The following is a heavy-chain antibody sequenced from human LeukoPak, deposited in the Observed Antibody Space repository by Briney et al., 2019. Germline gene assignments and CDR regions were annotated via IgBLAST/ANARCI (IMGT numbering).Heavy chain of an antibody. CDR2: IYSSGST. Sequence: SETLSLTCTVSGGSISTYYWSWIRQPPGKGLEWIGYIYSSGSTNYNPSLKSRVTTSLATSKDQFSLKLSSVTAADTAVYYCARGVLCGGDCMKPSNWFDPWGQGTLVTVSS. V-gene: IGHV4-59*12. D-gene: IGHD2-21*02. CDR1: GGSISTYY. CDR3: ARGVLCGGDCMKPSNWFDP. J-gene: IGHJ5*02.